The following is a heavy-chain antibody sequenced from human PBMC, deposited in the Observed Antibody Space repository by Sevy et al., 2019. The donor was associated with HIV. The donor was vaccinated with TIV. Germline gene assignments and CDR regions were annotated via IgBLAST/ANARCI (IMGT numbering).Heavy chain of an antibody. CDR3: ARWRAVSGSPHAFDI. CDR2: INGDGSST. Sequence: GGSLRLSCAASGFTFSSYWMHWVRQAPGKGLMWVSRINGDGSSTSYADSVKGRFTISRDNAKNTLYLQMNSLRAEDTNVYYCARWRAVSGSPHAFDIWRQGTMVTVSS. D-gene: IGHD6-19*01. J-gene: IGHJ3*02. CDR1: GFTFSSYW. V-gene: IGHV3-74*01.